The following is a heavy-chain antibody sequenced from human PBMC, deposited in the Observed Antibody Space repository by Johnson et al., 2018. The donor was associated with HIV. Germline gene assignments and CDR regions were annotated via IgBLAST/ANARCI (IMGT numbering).Heavy chain of an antibody. CDR3: ARSLPGRGSYYAFDI. V-gene: IGHV3-53*01. D-gene: IGHD1-26*01. J-gene: IGHJ3*02. Sequence: QLVESGGGLIQPGGSLRLSCAASGFTVSSNYMSWVRQAPGKGLEWVPVIYSGGSTYYADSVQGRFTISRDNSKHTLYLQMNSLRAEYTAVYYCARSLPGRGSYYAFDIWGQGTMVTVSS. CDR2: IYSGGST. CDR1: GFTVSSNY.